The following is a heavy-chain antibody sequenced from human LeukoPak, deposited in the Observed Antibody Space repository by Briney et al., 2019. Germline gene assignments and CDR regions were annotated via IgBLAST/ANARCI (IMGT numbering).Heavy chain of an antibody. D-gene: IGHD4-17*01. Sequence: GGSLRLSCAASGFIFRNHWMSWVREVLRRGLEWVAHIKQDGNEKHYVDSVEGRFTLSRDDFKNSLYLQMNSLRVDDSAVYYCARGPNYGDRVDYFDYWGQGTLVTVSS. CDR1: GFIFRNHW. CDR3: ARGPNYGDRVDYFDY. J-gene: IGHJ4*02. V-gene: IGHV3-7*01. CDR2: IKQDGNEK.